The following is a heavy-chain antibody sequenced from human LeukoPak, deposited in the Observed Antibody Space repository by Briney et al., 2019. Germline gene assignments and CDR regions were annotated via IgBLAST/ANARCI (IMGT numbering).Heavy chain of an antibody. V-gene: IGHV3-21*01. CDR2: ISSSSSYI. CDR1: GFTFSSYS. Sequence: GGSLRLSCAASGFTFSSYSVNWVRQAPGKGLEWVSSISSSSSYIYYADSVKGRFTISRDNAKNSLYLQMNSLRAEDTAVYYCARVRGDYYGSGSYYTFDYWGQGTLVTVSS. D-gene: IGHD3-10*01. J-gene: IGHJ4*02. CDR3: ARVRGDYYGSGSYYTFDY.